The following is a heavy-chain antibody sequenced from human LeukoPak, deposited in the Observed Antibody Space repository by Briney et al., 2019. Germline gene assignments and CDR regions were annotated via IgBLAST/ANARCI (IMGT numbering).Heavy chain of an antibody. J-gene: IGHJ4*02. V-gene: IGHV5-51*01. Sequence: GESLKISCKGSGYSFTSYWIGWVRQMPGKGLEWMGIIYPGDSDTRYSPSFQGQVTISADKSISTAYLQRSSLKASDTAMHYCARRGVGVVGATTNFDYWGQGTLVTVSS. CDR2: IYPGDSDT. D-gene: IGHD1-26*01. CDR1: GYSFTSYW. CDR3: ARRGVGVVGATTNFDY.